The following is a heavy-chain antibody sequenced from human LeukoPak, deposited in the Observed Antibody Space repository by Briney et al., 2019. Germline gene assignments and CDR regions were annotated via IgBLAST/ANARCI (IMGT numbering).Heavy chain of an antibody. CDR3: ARVGGLESQQLTLDNWFDP. Sequence: SETLSLTCAVYGGSFSGYYWSWIRQPPGKGLEWIGEINHSGSTNYNPSLKSRVTMSVDTSKNQFSLKLSSVTAADTAVYYCARVGGLESQQLTLDNWFDPWGQGTLVTVSS. V-gene: IGHV4-34*01. J-gene: IGHJ5*02. CDR1: GGSFSGYY. D-gene: IGHD6-13*01. CDR2: INHSGST.